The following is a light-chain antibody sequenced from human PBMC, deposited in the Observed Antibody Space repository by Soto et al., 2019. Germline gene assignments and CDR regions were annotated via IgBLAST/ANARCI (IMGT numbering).Light chain of an antibody. CDR3: QQYGSSPIT. Sequence: EIVLTQSPGTLSLSPGETATLSCRASQSVSSSYLAWYQQEPGQAPRLLIYGASSRATGIPDRFSGSGSETDFSLTINRLEPEDFAVYFCQQYGSSPITFGQGTRLEIK. CDR1: QSVSSSY. V-gene: IGKV3-20*01. CDR2: GAS. J-gene: IGKJ5*01.